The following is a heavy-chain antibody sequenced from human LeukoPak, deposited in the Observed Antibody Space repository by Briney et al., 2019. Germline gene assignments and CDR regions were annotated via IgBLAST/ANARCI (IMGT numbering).Heavy chain of an antibody. Sequence: GSLRLSCSASGFTFSAYAMHWVRQAPGKGLEYVSAISPNGGSTYYADSVKGRFTISRDNTKNSLYLQMNSLRAEDTAIYYCARASRSYSFYWGQGTLVTVSS. CDR3: ARASRSYSFY. CDR1: GFTFSAYA. V-gene: IGHV3-64*04. D-gene: IGHD1-26*01. CDR2: ISPNGGST. J-gene: IGHJ4*02.